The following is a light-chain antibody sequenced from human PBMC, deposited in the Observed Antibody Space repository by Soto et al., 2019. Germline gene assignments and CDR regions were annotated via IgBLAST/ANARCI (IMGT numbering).Light chain of an antibody. CDR3: GTWDSSLSAGI. Sequence: QSVLTQPPSVSAAPGQKVTISCSGSSSNIGNNYVSWYQQLPGTAPKLLIYDNNKRPSGIPDRFSGSKSGTSATLGITGLQTGDEADYYCGTWDSSLSAGIFGGGTXLTVL. CDR1: SSNIGNNY. J-gene: IGLJ2*01. CDR2: DNN. V-gene: IGLV1-51*01.